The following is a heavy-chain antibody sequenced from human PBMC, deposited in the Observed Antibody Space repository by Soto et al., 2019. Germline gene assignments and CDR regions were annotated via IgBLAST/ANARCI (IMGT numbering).Heavy chain of an antibody. D-gene: IGHD4-17*01. CDR2: IYYSGST. V-gene: IGHV4-30-4*01. Sequence: SETLSLTCTVSGGSISSGDYYWSWIRQPPGKGLEWIGYIYYSGSTYYNPSLKSRVTISVDTSKNQFSLKLSSVTAADTAVYYCAREVTTVVTEGLDYYYGMDVWGQGTTVTVS. CDR3: AREVTTVVTEGLDYYYGMDV. CDR1: GGSISSGDYY. J-gene: IGHJ6*02.